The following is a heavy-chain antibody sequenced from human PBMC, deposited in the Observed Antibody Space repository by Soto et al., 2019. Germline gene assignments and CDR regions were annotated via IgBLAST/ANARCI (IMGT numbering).Heavy chain of an antibody. J-gene: IGHJ4*02. CDR2: INHSGST. CDR3: ARHTPAISISDH. Sequence: SETLSLTCAVYGGSFSGYYWSWIRQPPGKGLEWIGEINHSGSTNCNPSLKSRVTISVDTSKNQFSLKLSSVTAADTAVYYCARHTPAISISDHWGQGTLVTVSS. D-gene: IGHD2-15*01. CDR1: GGSFSGYY. V-gene: IGHV4-34*01.